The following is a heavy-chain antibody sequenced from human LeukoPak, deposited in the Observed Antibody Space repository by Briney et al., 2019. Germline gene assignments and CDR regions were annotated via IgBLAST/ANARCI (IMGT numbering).Heavy chain of an antibody. CDR3: ARGSGTYYPFDH. Sequence: GGSLRLSCAASGFTLSSYGMHWVRQAPGKGLEWAAVTSYDGSNKYYADSVKGRFTISRDNSKSTVSLQMNSLRAEDTAVYYCARGSGTYYPFDHWGQGTLVTVSS. D-gene: IGHD1-26*01. CDR1: GFTLSSYG. V-gene: IGHV3-30-3*01. J-gene: IGHJ4*02. CDR2: TSYDGSNK.